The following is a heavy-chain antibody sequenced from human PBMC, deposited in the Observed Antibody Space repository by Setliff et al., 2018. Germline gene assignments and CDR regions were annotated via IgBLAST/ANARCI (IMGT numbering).Heavy chain of an antibody. J-gene: IGHJ4*02. CDR2: IYSDGNT. CDR1: GFTVSSNY. V-gene: IGHV3-53*01. Sequence: PGGSLRLSCAASGFTVSSNYMNWVRQAPGKGLEWVSVIYSDGNTYYADSVKGRFTISRDNAKNSLYLQMNSLRAEDTAVYYCARVYSGYDPNHYFDYWGQGTLVTVSS. CDR3: ARVYSGYDPNHYFDY. D-gene: IGHD5-12*01.